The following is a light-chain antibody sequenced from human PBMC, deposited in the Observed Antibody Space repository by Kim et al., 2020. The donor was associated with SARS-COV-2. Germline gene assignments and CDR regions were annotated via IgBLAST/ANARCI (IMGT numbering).Light chain of an antibody. CDR1: SGSIASNY. Sequence: NFMLTQPHSVSESPGKTVTISCTRSSGSIASNYVQWYQQRPGSSPSTVIYYDKQRPSGVPDRFSGSIDSSSNSASLTISGLKTEDEADYYCQSSDSSNHWVFGGGTQLTVL. CDR3: QSSDSSNHWV. V-gene: IGLV6-57*01. CDR2: YDK. J-gene: IGLJ3*02.